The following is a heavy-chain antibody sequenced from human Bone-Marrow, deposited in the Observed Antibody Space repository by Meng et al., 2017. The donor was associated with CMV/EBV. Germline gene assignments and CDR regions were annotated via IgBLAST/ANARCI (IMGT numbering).Heavy chain of an antibody. Sequence: ASVKVSCKGSGYSFTSYWIGWVRQAPGQGLEWMGIINPSGGSTSYAQKFQGRVTMTRDTSTSTVYMELSSLRSEDTAVYYCARDYGGNSQAYPVGAFDIWGQGTMVTVSS. CDR3: ARDYGGNSQAYPVGAFDI. V-gene: IGHV1-46*01. CDR1: GYSFTSYW. D-gene: IGHD4-23*01. J-gene: IGHJ3*02. CDR2: INPSGGST.